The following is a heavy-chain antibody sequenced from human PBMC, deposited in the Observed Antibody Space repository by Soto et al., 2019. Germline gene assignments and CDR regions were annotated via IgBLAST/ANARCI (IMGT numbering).Heavy chain of an antibody. D-gene: IGHD2-2*03. CDR2: IYSGGST. CDR3: ASRGYCSSTSCYDEATVIH. Sequence: EVQLVETGGGLIQPGGSLRLSCAASGFTVSSNYMSWVRQAPGKGLEWVSVIYSGGSTYYADSVKGRFTISRDNSKNTLYLQMNSLRAEDTAVYYCASRGYCSSTSCYDEATVIHWGQGTLVTVSS. J-gene: IGHJ4*02. V-gene: IGHV3-53*02. CDR1: GFTVSSNY.